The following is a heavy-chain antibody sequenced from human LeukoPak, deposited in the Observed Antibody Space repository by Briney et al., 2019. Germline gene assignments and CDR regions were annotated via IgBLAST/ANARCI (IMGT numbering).Heavy chain of an antibody. V-gene: IGHV1-3*01. D-gene: IGHD6-13*01. Sequence: ASVKVSCKASGYTFTSYAMHWVRQAPGQRLEWMGWINAGNGDTKYSQKFQGRVTITRDTSASTAYMELSSLRSEDTAVYYCARAVAAAGNDYWGQGTLVTVSS. CDR2: INAGNGDT. J-gene: IGHJ4*02. CDR3: ARAVAAAGNDY. CDR1: GYTFTSYA.